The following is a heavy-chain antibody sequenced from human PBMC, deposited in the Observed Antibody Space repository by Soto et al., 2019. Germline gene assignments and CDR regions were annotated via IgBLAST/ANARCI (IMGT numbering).Heavy chain of an antibody. Sequence: SETLSLTCTVSGDPINNYYWTWIRQPPGKGLEWIGYIYYSGNTKYNPSLKSRVTISVDTSKNQFSLRLTSVTAADTAVYSCATLPATTILSDYWGQGTLVNVSS. CDR3: ATLPATTILSDY. CDR1: GDPINNYY. J-gene: IGHJ4*02. CDR2: IYYSGNT. D-gene: IGHD6-25*01. V-gene: IGHV4-59*08.